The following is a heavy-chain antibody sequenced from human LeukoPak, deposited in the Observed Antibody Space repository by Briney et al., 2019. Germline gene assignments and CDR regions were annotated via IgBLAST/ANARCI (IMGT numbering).Heavy chain of an antibody. CDR1: GASISDYY. D-gene: IGHD6-13*01. CDR2: IYYSGNT. CDR3: ATTRAAGPYNWFDP. Sequence: SETLSLTCTVSGASISDYYWTWIRQPPGKGLEWIGHIYYSGNTIYNPSLKSRVTISIDTSKNQFSLKLSSVTAADTAVYYCATTRAAGPYNWFDPWGQGTLVTVSS. V-gene: IGHV4-59*08. J-gene: IGHJ5*02.